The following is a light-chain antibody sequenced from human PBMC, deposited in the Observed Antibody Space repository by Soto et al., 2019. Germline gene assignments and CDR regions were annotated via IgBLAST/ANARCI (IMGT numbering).Light chain of an antibody. Sequence: EIVLTQSPGTLALSPGERATLSCTATQSVSSSYLAWYQQKAGQAPRLLIYDASSRATGIPYRFSGSGCGTDLNLTISRLEPEYFAVYYCQQYGSLPRTFGQGTNVDIK. J-gene: IGKJ1*01. V-gene: IGKV3-20*01. CDR2: DAS. CDR3: QQYGSLPRT. CDR1: QSVSSSY.